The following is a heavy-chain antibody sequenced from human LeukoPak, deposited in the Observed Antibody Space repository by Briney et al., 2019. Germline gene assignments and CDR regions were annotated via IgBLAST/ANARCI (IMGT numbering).Heavy chain of an antibody. CDR2: INPNSGGT. D-gene: IGHD6-6*01. CDR3: ARESSSSHFDY. CDR1: GYTFTGYY. J-gene: IGHJ4*02. V-gene: IGHV1-2*02. Sequence: EASVKVSCKASGYTFTGYYMHWVRQAPGQGLEWMGWINPNSGGTNHAQKSQGRVTMTRDTSISTAYMELSRLRSDDTAVYYCARESSSSHFDYWGQGTLVTVSS.